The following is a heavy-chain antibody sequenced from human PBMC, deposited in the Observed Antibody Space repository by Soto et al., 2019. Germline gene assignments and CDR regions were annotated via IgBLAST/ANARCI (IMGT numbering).Heavy chain of an antibody. V-gene: IGHV4-59*01. J-gene: IGHJ4*02. CDR1: GGSISGYY. D-gene: IGHD2-15*01. CDR2: IYYSGST. CDR3: AAAPRY. Sequence: QVQLQESGPGLVKPSETLSLTCSVSGGSISGYYWSWIRQTPGKGLEWIGYIYYSGSTNYKPSLKSRVTILIDMSKNQFSLKLTSVTAADTAVYYCAAAPRYWGQGILVTVSS.